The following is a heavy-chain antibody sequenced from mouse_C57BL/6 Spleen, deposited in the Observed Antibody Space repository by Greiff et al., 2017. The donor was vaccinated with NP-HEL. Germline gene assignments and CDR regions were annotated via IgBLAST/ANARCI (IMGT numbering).Heavy chain of an antibody. CDR1: GYSITSGYY. J-gene: IGHJ2*01. CDR2: ISYDGSN. D-gene: IGHD2-3*01. V-gene: IGHV3-6*01. Sequence: EVQLQQSGPGLVKPSQSLSLTCSVTGYSITSGYYWNWIRQFPGNKLEWMGYISYDGSNNYNPSLKNRISITRDTSKNQFFLKLNSVTTEDTATYYCAREGDGYYGYWGQGTTLTVSS. CDR3: AREGDGYYGY.